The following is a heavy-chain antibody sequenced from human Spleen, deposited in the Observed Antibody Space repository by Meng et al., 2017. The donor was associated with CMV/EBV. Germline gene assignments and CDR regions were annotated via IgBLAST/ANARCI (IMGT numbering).Heavy chain of an antibody. V-gene: IGHV3-21*01. J-gene: IGHJ3*02. CDR3: ARDLGYAFDI. CDR2: LSTIRTNI. CDR1: GFTFSRYS. Sequence: GGSLRLSCVASGFTFSRYSMNWVRQAPGKGLEWVSSLSTIRTNIFYADSVKGRFTISRDNTKKSLYLQMNSLRVEDTAVYYCARDLGYAFDIWGRGTLVTVSS. D-gene: IGHD1-26*01.